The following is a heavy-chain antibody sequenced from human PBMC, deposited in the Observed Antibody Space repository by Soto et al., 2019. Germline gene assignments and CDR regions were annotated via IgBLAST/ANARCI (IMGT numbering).Heavy chain of an antibody. CDR3: ARDNWNYDFYYYYMDV. D-gene: IGHD1-7*01. Sequence: GGSLRLSCAASGFTFSDYYMSWIRQAPGKGLEWVSYISSSGSTIYYADSVKGRFTISRDNAKNSLYLQMNSLRAEDTAVYYCARDNWNYDFYYYYMDVWGKGTTVTVSS. V-gene: IGHV3-11*01. CDR1: GFTFSDYY. CDR2: ISSSGSTI. J-gene: IGHJ6*03.